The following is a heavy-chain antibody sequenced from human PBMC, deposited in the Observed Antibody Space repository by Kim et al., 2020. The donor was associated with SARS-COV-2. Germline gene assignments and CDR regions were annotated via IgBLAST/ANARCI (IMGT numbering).Heavy chain of an antibody. D-gene: IGHD2-2*01. CDR1: GGSFSGYY. J-gene: IGHJ6*03. V-gene: IGHV4-34*01. Sequence: SETLSLTCAVYGGSFSGYYWSWIRQPPGKGLEWIGEINHSGSTNYNPSLKSRVTISVDTSKNQFSLKLSSVTAADTAVYYCARLGGGYQPRFYYYYMDVWGKGTTVTVSS. CDR3: ARLGGGYQPRFYYYYMDV. CDR2: INHSGST.